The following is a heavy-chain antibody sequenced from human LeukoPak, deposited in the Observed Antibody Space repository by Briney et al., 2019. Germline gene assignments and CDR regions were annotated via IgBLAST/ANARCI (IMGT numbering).Heavy chain of an antibody. Sequence: PGGSLRLSCAASGFTFSSYWMHWVRQAPGKGLVWVSRINSDGSTTRYADSVKGRFTISRDNAKNTLYLQMNSLRVEDTAVYYCAVDTTITHQRDYWGQGTLVTVSS. V-gene: IGHV3-74*01. D-gene: IGHD5-18*01. CDR1: GFTFSSYW. CDR3: AVDTTITHQRDY. CDR2: INSDGSTT. J-gene: IGHJ4*02.